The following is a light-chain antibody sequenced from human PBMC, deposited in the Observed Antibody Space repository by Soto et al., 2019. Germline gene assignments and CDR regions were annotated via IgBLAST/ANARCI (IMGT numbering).Light chain of an antibody. CDR1: QSVSSSY. V-gene: IGKV3-20*01. Sequence: EIVLGQSPGTLALSPGERATLSCMASQSVSSSYLAWYQQKPGQAPRLLIYGASSRATGIPDRFSGSGSGTDFTLTIRRLEPEDFAVYYCQQYGSSPPITFGQGTRLEIK. CDR3: QQYGSSPPIT. J-gene: IGKJ5*01. CDR2: GAS.